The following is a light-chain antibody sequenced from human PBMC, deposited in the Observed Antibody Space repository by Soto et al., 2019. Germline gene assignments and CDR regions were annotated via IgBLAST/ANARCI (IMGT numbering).Light chain of an antibody. CDR2: GAS. CDR1: QSVSSTY. J-gene: IGKJ5*01. Sequence: EIVLTQSPGTLSLSPGERATLSCRASQSVSSTYLAWYRQKPGQAPRLLIYGASSRATGIPDRFSGSGSGTDFTLIISGLEPEDFAVYYCQQRHMWPITFGQGTRLEIK. V-gene: IGKV3D-20*02. CDR3: QQRHMWPIT.